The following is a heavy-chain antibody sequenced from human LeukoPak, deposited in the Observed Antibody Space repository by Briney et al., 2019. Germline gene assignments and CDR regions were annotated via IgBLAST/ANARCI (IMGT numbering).Heavy chain of an antibody. Sequence: SETLSLTCTVSGVSITIHYWSWIRQPPGKGLEWIGYIYTSGSTNYNPSLKSRVTISVDTSKNQFSLRLSSVTAADTAVYYCARQRRLYYFDYWGQGTLVTVSS. CDR1: GVSITIHY. V-gene: IGHV4-4*09. CDR3: ARQRRLYYFDY. D-gene: IGHD2-21*02. CDR2: IYTSGST. J-gene: IGHJ4*02.